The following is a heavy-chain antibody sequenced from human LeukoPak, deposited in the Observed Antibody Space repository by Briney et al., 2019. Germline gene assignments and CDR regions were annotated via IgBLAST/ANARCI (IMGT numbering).Heavy chain of an antibody. Sequence: SETLSLTCAVYGGSFSGYYWSWIRQPPGKGLEWIGEMNHSGSTNYNPSLKSRVSISVHTAKNQFSLKVNSVTAADTAVYYCARGGFAAAGASFYYGMDVWGQGTTVTVSS. J-gene: IGHJ6*02. V-gene: IGHV4-34*01. CDR2: MNHSGST. D-gene: IGHD6-13*01. CDR3: ARGGFAAAGASFYYGMDV. CDR1: GGSFSGYY.